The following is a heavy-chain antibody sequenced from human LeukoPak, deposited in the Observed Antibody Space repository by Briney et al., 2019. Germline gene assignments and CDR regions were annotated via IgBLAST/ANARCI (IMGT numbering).Heavy chain of an antibody. Sequence: SETLSLTCTVSGGSISSYYWSWIRQPPGKGLEWIGYISNSGSTSYNPSLKSRVTISVDTSKNQFSLKLTSVTAADRALYYCARSGRYSYGNFDYWGQGTLVTVSS. V-gene: IGHV4-59*12. J-gene: IGHJ4*02. CDR3: ARSGRYSYGNFDY. D-gene: IGHD5-18*01. CDR2: ISNSGST. CDR1: GGSISSYY.